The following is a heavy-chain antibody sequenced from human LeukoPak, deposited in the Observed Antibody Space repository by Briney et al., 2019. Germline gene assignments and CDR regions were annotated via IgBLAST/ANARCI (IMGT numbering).Heavy chain of an antibody. CDR2: IYYSGST. CDR3: ARTPFWAGYLNY. J-gene: IGHJ4*02. CDR1: GGSISSYY. V-gene: IGHV4-59*01. Sequence: KPSETLSLTCTVSGGSISSYYWSWIRQPPGKGLEWIGYIYYSGSTNYNPSPKSRVTISVDTSKNQFSLKLSSVTAADTAVYYCARTPFWAGYLNYWGQGTLVTVSS. D-gene: IGHD3/OR15-3a*01.